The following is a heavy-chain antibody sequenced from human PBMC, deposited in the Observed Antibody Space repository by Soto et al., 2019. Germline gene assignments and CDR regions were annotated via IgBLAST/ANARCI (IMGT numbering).Heavy chain of an antibody. V-gene: IGHV1-18*01. D-gene: IGHD6-13*01. CDR3: ARDSSSWTKPNCFDP. J-gene: IGHJ5*02. CDR1: GYTFTSYG. Sequence: QVQLVQSGAEVKKPGASVKVSCKASGYTFTSYGISWVRQAPGQGLEWMGWISAYNGNTNYAQKLQGRVTMTTDTSTSTAYIELRSLRSDDTAVYYCARDSSSWTKPNCFDPWGQGTLVTVSS. CDR2: ISAYNGNT.